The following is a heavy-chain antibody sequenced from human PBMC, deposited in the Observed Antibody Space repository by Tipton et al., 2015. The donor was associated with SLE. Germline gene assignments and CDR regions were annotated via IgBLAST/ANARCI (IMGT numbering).Heavy chain of an antibody. Sequence: SLRLSCAASGFDVTDHYMSWVRQAPGKGLFWVSRINSDGSSTIYADSVKGRFTISRDNAKNTLYLQLSSLRADDTAVYFCARDLSQYYFNSWGQGTLVSVSS. V-gene: IGHV3-74*01. J-gene: IGHJ4*02. CDR1: GFDVTDHY. CDR2: INSDGSST. CDR3: ARDLSQYYFNS.